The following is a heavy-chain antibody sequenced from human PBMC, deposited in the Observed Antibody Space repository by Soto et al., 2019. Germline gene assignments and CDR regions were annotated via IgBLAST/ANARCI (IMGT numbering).Heavy chain of an antibody. J-gene: IGHJ4*02. V-gene: IGHV3-15*01. CDR2: IKSKTDGGTT. Sequence: GGSLRLSCAASCFTFSNAGMSWVCQAPGKGLEWVGRIKSKTDGGTTDYAAPVRGRFTISRDDSKNTLYLQMNSLKTDDTAVYYCTTAGRDGYNYYFDYWGQGTLVTVSS. D-gene: IGHD5-12*01. CDR1: CFTFSNAG. CDR3: TTAGRDGYNYYFDY.